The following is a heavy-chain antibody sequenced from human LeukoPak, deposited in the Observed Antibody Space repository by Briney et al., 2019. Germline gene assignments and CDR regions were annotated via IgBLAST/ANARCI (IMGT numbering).Heavy chain of an antibody. CDR2: IYYSGST. Sequence: SETLSLTCTVSGGSIGSYYWSWIRQPPGKGLEWIGYIYYSGSTNYNPSLKSRVTISVDTSKNQFSLKLSSVTAADTAVYYCARHLIAAAGDYYYYYGMDVWGQGTTVTVSS. CDR3: ARHLIAAAGDYYYYYGMDV. D-gene: IGHD6-13*01. CDR1: GGSIGSYY. J-gene: IGHJ6*02. V-gene: IGHV4-59*08.